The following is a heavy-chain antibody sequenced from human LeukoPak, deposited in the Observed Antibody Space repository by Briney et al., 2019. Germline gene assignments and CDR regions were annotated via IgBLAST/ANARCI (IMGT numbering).Heavy chain of an antibody. D-gene: IGHD3-22*01. CDR3: ARDEYYYDSSGYYAVYYYYYMDV. V-gene: IGHV3-21*01. J-gene: IGHJ6*03. Sequence: GGSLRLSCAASGFTFSSYSMNWVRQAPGKGLEWVSSISSSSSYIYYADSVKGRFTISRDNAKNSLYLQMNSLRAEDTAVYYCARDEYYYDSSGYYAVYYYYYMDVWGKGTTVTVSS. CDR2: ISSSSSYI. CDR1: GFTFSSYS.